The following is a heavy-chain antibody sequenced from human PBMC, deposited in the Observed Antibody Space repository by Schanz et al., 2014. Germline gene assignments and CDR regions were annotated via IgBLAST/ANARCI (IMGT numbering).Heavy chain of an antibody. V-gene: IGHV1-69*02. D-gene: IGHD6-13*01. CDR1: GGTFNSYT. CDR3: ASSGAGYSSSWDFDY. CDR2: FIPILDVG. J-gene: IGHJ4*02. Sequence: QVQLVQSGAEVKKPGASVKVSCKASGGTFNSYTINWVRQARGQGLEWVGRFIPILDVGNYAQQFQGRVTFTADKSTFTAYMDVSSLRSEDTAVYYCASSGAGYSSSWDFDYWGQGTLVTVSS.